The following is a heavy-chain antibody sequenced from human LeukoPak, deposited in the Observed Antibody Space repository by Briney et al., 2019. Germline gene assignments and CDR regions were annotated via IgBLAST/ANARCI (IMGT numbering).Heavy chain of an antibody. CDR2: VYYSGST. J-gene: IGHJ4*02. CDR3: ARGGRPSSY. Sequence: SETLSLTCTVSGGSISNSTYYWGWIRQPPGKGLEWIGSVYYSGSTYYNPSLKSRVTISVDTSKNQFSLKLSSVTAADTAVYYCARGGRPSSYWGQGTLVTVSS. CDR1: GGSISNSTYY. V-gene: IGHV4-39*07.